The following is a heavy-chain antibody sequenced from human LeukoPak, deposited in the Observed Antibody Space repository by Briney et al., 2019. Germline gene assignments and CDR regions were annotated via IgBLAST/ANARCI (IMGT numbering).Heavy chain of an antibody. CDR3: ATYYYGSGSEVYFDY. J-gene: IGHJ4*02. D-gene: IGHD3-10*01. Sequence: GGSLRLSCAASGFTFSSYSMNWVRQAPGKGLEWVSSISSSSSYIYYADSVKGRFTISRDNAKNSLYLQMNSLRAEDTAVYYCATYYYGSGSEVYFDYWGQGTLVTVSS. CDR2: ISSSSSYI. V-gene: IGHV3-21*01. CDR1: GFTFSSYS.